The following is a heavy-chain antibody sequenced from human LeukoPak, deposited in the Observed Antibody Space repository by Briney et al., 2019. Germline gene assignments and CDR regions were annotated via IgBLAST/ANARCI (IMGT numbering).Heavy chain of an antibody. D-gene: IGHD3-9*01. CDR2: FYHGGST. Sequence: SETLSLTCTVSGYSISSGYYWGWIRQYPDKGLEWIGSFYHGGSTYYNPSLKSRVTISVDTSKNQFSLDLSSVTAADTAVYYCARGEVYGYFDRFTTIDYWGQGTLVTVSS. CDR3: ARGEVYGYFDRFTTIDY. J-gene: IGHJ4*02. CDR1: GYSISSGYY. V-gene: IGHV4-38-2*02.